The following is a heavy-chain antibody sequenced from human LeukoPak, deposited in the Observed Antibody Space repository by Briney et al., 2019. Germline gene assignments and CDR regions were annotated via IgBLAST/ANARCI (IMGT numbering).Heavy chain of an antibody. D-gene: IGHD2-21*02. V-gene: IGHV3-30*04. Sequence: GGSLRLSCAASGFTFSSYAMHWVRQAPGKGLEWVAVISYDGSNKYYADSVKGRFTISRDNSKNTLYLQMNSLRAEDTAVYYCAREGCGGDCYSYYYYYYYMDAWGKGTTVTVSS. CDR1: GFTFSSYA. J-gene: IGHJ6*03. CDR3: AREGCGGDCYSYYYYYYYMDA. CDR2: ISYDGSNK.